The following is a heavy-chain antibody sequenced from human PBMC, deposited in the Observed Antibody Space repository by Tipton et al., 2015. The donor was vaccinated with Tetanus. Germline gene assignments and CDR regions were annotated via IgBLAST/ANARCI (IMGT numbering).Heavy chain of an antibody. CDR1: GFNFKTLG. J-gene: IGHJ5*02. V-gene: IGHV3-48*02. Sequence: SLRLSCAASGFNFKTLGINWVRQAPGKGLEWISYISSSGTTVYYADSVKGRFTISRDNAKNSLFLQMNSLRDEDTAVYYCVNFATSWGQGTLVTVSS. CDR3: VNFATS. CDR2: ISSSGTTV.